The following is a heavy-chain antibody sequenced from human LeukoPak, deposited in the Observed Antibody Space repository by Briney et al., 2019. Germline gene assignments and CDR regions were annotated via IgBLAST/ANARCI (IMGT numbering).Heavy chain of an antibody. CDR1: GDSISSYY. CDR3: SGVIITPYYFDY. J-gene: IGHJ4*02. V-gene: IGHV4-59*01. Sequence: SETLSLTCTVSGDSISSYYWSWIRQPPGKGLEWIGYVYYSGSTNHNPSLKSRVTISVDTSKNQLSLKLSSVTAADTAVYYCSGVIITPYYFDYWGQGILVTVSS. D-gene: IGHD3-3*01. CDR2: VYYSGST.